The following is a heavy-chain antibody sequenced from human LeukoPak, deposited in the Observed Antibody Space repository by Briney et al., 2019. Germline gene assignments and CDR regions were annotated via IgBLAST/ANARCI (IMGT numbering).Heavy chain of an antibody. Sequence: GGSLRLSCTASGFTFSNHGMDWVRQAPGKGLVWVSRINSDGSSTSYADSVKGRFTISRDNAKNTLYLQMNSLRAEDTAVYYCAREGPSIGYCSSCGFHVWGKGTTVTISS. CDR2: INSDGSST. V-gene: IGHV3-74*01. J-gene: IGHJ6*04. D-gene: IGHD2-2*01. CDR3: AREGPSIGYCSSCGFHV. CDR1: GFTFSNHG.